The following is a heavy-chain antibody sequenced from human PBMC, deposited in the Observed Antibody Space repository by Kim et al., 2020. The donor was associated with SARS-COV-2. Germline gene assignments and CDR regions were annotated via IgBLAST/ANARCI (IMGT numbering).Heavy chain of an antibody. V-gene: IGHV3-73*01. J-gene: IGHJ4*02. CDR2: IRSTTNNYAT. D-gene: IGHD2-2*01. CDR1: GFTFSGSA. Sequence: GGSLRLSCAVSGFTFSGSAMHWVRQASGKGLEWVGRIRSTTNNYATEYAASVKGRFSFSRDDSKNTAYLQMNSLKTEDTAVYYCIVGYCSSVSCYGLDYWGQGTLVTVSS. CDR3: IVGYCSSVSCYGLDY.